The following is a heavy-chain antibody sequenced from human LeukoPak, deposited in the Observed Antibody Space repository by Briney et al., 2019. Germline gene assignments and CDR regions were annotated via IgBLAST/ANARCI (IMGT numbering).Heavy chain of an antibody. Sequence: GGSLRLSCAASGFSFSFYAIHWVRQAPGKGLEWLTLIPYDGSIAYYADSVRGRFTISRDNSRNTLFLQINSLRAEDTAVYYCAKDISTAFYYFEYWGQGTLVTVSS. CDR2: IPYDGSIA. CDR3: AKDISTAFYYFEY. CDR1: GFSFSFYA. J-gene: IGHJ4*02. V-gene: IGHV3-30-3*02. D-gene: IGHD4-17*01.